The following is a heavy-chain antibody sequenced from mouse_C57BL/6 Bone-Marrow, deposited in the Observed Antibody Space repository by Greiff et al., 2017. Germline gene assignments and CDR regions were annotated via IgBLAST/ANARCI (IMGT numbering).Heavy chain of an antibody. Sequence: EVHLVESGGGLVQPGGSLKLSCAASGFTFSDYGMAWVRQAPRKGPEWVAFISNLAYSIYYADTVTGRFTISRENAKNTLYLEMSSLRSEDTAMYYCARRTGGYWYFDVWGTGTTVTVSS. D-gene: IGHD4-1*01. V-gene: IGHV5-15*01. CDR1: GFTFSDYG. J-gene: IGHJ1*03. CDR3: ARRTGGYWYFDV. CDR2: ISNLAYSI.